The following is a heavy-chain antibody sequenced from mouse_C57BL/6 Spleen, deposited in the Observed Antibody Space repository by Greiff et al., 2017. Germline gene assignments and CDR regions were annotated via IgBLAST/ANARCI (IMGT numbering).Heavy chain of an antibody. Sequence: VKLVESGAELVRPGASVTLPCKASGYTFTDYEMHWVKQTPVHGLEWIGAIDPETGGTAYNQKFKGKAILTADKSSSTAYMELRSLTSEDSAVYYCTLYGSSLSFAYWGQGTLVTVSA. D-gene: IGHD1-1*01. J-gene: IGHJ3*01. V-gene: IGHV1-15*01. CDR3: TLYGSSLSFAY. CDR2: IDPETGGT. CDR1: GYTFTDYE.